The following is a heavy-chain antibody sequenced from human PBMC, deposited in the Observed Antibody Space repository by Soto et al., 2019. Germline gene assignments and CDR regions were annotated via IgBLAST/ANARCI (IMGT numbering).Heavy chain of an antibody. J-gene: IGHJ2*01. CDR3: ARDTEYYYDSSGNGYFDL. Sequence: QVQLVESGGGLVKPGGSLRLSCAASGFTFSDYYMSWIRQAPGKGLEWVSYISSSGSTIYYADSVKGRFTISRDNAKNSLYLQMNSLRTEDTAVYYCARDTEYYYDSSGNGYFDLWGRGTLVTVSS. D-gene: IGHD3-22*01. CDR1: GFTFSDYY. V-gene: IGHV3-11*01. CDR2: ISSSGSTI.